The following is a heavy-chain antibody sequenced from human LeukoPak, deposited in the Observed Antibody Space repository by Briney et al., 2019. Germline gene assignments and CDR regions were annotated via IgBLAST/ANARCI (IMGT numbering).Heavy chain of an antibody. CDR1: GFIFRNSS. CDR3: TTPQLWLRGALGY. V-gene: IGHV3-15*01. CDR2: IKTETDGGTT. J-gene: IGHJ4*02. Sequence: PGGSPGLSWVGPGFIFRNSSMSWGRQAPGKGVGWGGRIKTETDGGTTDYAAPVKGRFTISRDDSKNTLYLQMNSLKTEDTAVYYCTTPQLWLRGALGYWGQGTLVTVTS. D-gene: IGHD5-18*01.